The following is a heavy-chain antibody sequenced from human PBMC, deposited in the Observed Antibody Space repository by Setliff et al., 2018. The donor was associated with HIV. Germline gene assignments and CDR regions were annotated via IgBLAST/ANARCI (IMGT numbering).Heavy chain of an antibody. CDR3: ARAKTIGVSAVFFDP. CDR2: IYVGGSV. CDR1: GGSMNSDSYS. Sequence: KTSETLSLTCTVSGGSMNSDSYSWTWLRQPAGKGPELIGHIYVGGSVIYNPSLASRVTISMVPSKNQFSLDVSSVTAADTAKYYCARAKTIGVSAVFFDPWGQGRPVTVSS. V-gene: IGHV4-61*09. D-gene: IGHD3-3*01. J-gene: IGHJ5*02.